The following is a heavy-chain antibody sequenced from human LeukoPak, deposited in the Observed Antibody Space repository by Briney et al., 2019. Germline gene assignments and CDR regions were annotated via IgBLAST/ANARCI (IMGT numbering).Heavy chain of an antibody. Sequence: SETLFLTCSVSGGSISSYYWNWIRQPPGRGLEWIGYFYYSGSTNYNPSLKSRVTISVDTSRNQFSLKLNSVTAADTAVYYCARGVAGAKDYFDYWGQGTLVTVSS. CDR2: FYYSGST. CDR1: GGSISSYY. V-gene: IGHV4-59*01. D-gene: IGHD1-26*01. J-gene: IGHJ4*02. CDR3: ARGVAGAKDYFDY.